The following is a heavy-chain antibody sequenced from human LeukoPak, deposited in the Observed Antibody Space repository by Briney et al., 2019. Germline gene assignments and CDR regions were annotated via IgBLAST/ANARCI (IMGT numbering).Heavy chain of an antibody. V-gene: IGHV1-69*06. CDR1: GGTFSSYA. J-gene: IGHJ4*02. CDR3: ARGLPGYYDSSGYYFDY. CDR2: IIPIFGTA. D-gene: IGHD3-22*01. Sequence: SVKVSCKASGGTFSSYAISWVRQAPGQGLEWMGGIIPIFGTANYAQKFQGRVTITADKSTSTAYMELSSLRSEDTAVYYCARGLPGYYDSSGYYFDYWGQGTLVTVSS.